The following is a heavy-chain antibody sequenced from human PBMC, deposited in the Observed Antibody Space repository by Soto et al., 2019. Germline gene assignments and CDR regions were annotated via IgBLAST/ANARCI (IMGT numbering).Heavy chain of an antibody. Sequence: QLQLQESGPGLVKPSETLSLTCTVSGDSINSGDYYWGWIRQPPGKGLEWMGSIHYSGSTYYNPSLKSRVNISVDTSKNQFSLRVTSVTAADTAVYYCARGNRPGQTVVYYWGQGALVTVSA. CDR2: IHYSGST. CDR1: GDSINSGDYY. V-gene: IGHV4-39*01. CDR3: ARGNRPGQTVVYY. D-gene: IGHD2-15*01. J-gene: IGHJ4*02.